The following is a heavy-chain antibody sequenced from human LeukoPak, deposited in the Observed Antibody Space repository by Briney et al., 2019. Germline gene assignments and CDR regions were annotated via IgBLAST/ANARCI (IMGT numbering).Heavy chain of an antibody. CDR2: ISYDGSNK. V-gene: IGHV3-30-3*01. CDR3: ARDVGSYAFDY. J-gene: IGHJ4*02. CDR1: GFTFSSYA. Sequence: GRSLRLSCAASGFTFSSYAMHWVHQAPGKGLEWVAVISYDGSNKYYADSVKGRFTISRDNSKNTLYLQMNSLRAEDTAVYYCARDVGSYAFDYWGQGTPVTVSS. D-gene: IGHD5-18*01.